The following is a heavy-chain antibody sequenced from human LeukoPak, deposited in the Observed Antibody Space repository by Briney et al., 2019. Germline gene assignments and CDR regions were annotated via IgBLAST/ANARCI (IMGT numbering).Heavy chain of an antibody. D-gene: IGHD3-10*01. V-gene: IGHV4-59*01. J-gene: IGHJ6*03. CDR1: GGSISSYH. CDR3: ARGYYYGSGGAYYYYMDV. CDR2: FYYSGST. Sequence: SETLSLTCTVSGGSISSYHWSWIRQPPGKGLEWIGFFYYSGSTNYNPSLKSRVTISVDTSKNQFSLKLSSVTAADTAVYYCARGYYYGSGGAYYYYMDVWGKGTTVTVSS.